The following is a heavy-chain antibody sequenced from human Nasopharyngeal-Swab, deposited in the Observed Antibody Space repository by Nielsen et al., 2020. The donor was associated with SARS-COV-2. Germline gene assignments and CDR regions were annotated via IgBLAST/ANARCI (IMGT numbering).Heavy chain of an antibody. CDR2: INHSGST. Sequence: RQGPGKGLERIGEINHSGSTNYNPSLKSRVTISVDTSKNQFSLKLSSVTAADTAVYYCAREALLGYCSGGSCYRTWFDPWGQGTLVTVSS. V-gene: IGHV4-34*01. J-gene: IGHJ5*02. CDR3: AREALLGYCSGGSCYRTWFDP. D-gene: IGHD2-15*01.